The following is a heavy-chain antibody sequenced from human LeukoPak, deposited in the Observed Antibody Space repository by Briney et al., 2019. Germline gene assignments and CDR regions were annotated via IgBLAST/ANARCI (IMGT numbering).Heavy chain of an antibody. Sequence: ASVKVSCKASGYTFTSYDINWVRQATGQGLEWMGWISAYNGNTNYAQKLQGRVTMTTDTSTSTAYMELRSLRSDDTAVYYCARVKTTVSYLPLYYYGMDVWGQGTTVTVSS. J-gene: IGHJ6*02. CDR3: ARVKTTVSYLPLYYYGMDV. CDR1: GYTFTSYD. CDR2: ISAYNGNT. V-gene: IGHV1-18*01. D-gene: IGHD4-11*01.